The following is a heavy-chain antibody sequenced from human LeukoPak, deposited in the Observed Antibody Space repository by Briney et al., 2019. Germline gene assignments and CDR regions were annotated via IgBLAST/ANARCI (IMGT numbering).Heavy chain of an antibody. V-gene: IGHV4-59*11. CDR2: IHSSGST. D-gene: IGHD3-9*01. CDR1: GGSLSGHF. J-gene: IGHJ4*02. Sequence: SETLSLTCTVSGGSLSGHFWSWFRRPPGKGLENIGYIHSSGSTNYHPSYKSRVTVSLEMSKNQFSLSLSSVTAADTAVYYCARDPGDTDWYNFDFWGQGILVNVSS. CDR3: ARDPGDTDWYNFDF.